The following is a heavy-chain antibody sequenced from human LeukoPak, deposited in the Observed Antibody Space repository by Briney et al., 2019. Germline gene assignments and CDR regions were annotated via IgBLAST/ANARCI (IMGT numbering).Heavy chain of an antibody. V-gene: IGHV1-69*02. J-gene: IGHJ6*03. CDR1: GGTFSSYT. CDR3: ARNVDYYYYMDV. Sequence: SVKVSCKASGGTFSSYTISWVRQAPGQGLEWMGRIIPILGIANYAQKFQGRVTITADKSTSTAHMELSSLRSEDTAVYYCARNVDYYYYMDVWGEGTTVTVSS. CDR2: IIPILGIA.